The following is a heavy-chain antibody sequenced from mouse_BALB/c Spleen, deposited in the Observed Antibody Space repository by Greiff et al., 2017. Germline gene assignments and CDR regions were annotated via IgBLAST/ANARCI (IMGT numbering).Heavy chain of an antibody. D-gene: IGHD4-1*01. V-gene: IGHV5-6-2*01. J-gene: IGHJ2*01. CDR1: GFTFSSYY. CDR2: INSNGGST. Sequence: EVMLVESGGGLVKLGGSLKLSCAASGFTFSSYYMSWVRQTPEKRLELVAAINSNGGSTYYPDTVKGRFTISRDNAKNTLYLQMSSLKSEDTALYYCARVLTGSFDYWGQGTTLTVSS. CDR3: ARVLTGSFDY.